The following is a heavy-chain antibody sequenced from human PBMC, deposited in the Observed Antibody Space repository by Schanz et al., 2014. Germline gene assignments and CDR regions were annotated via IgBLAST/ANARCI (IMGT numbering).Heavy chain of an antibody. Sequence: EVQLVESGGGLVQPGGFLRLSCAASGFTFSSHWMHWVRQDPGKGLVWVASINSVGSNTDYADSVTGRFTISRGNAKNTLYLQMNTLREEDTAVYYCARKKKLAVYGGKGQYSLDIWGQGTMVTVSS. V-gene: IGHV3-74*02. D-gene: IGHD4-17*01. J-gene: IGHJ3*02. CDR2: INSVGSNT. CDR1: GFTFSSHW. CDR3: ARKKKLAVYGGKGQYSLDI.